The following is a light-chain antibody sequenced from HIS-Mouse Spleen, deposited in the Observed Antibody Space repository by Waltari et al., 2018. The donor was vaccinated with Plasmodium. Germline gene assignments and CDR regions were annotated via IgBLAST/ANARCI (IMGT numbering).Light chain of an antibody. J-gene: IGKJ1*01. V-gene: IGKV1-39*01. CDR3: QQSYSTWT. Sequence: DIQMTQSPSSLSASVGDRVTIPCRASQSISNYLNWYQQKPGKAPKFLIYAASTLQSGVPPRFSGSGSGTDFTLTISSLQPEDFATYYCQQSYSTWTFGQGTKVEIK. CDR2: AAS. CDR1: QSISNY.